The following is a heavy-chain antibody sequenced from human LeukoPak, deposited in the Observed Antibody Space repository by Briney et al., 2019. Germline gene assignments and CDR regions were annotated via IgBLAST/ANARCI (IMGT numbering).Heavy chain of an antibody. J-gene: IGHJ4*02. CDR2: IKSKTDGGTT. D-gene: IGHD6-6*01. CDR3: TTDPSYSSSSGTNY. V-gene: IGHV3-15*01. CDR1: GFTFSNAW. Sequence: GGSLRLSCAASGFTFSNAWMSWVRQAPGKGLEWVGRIKSKTDGGTTDYAAPVKGRSTISRDDSKNTLYLQMNSLKTEDTAVYYCTTDPSYSSSSGTNYWGQGTLVTASS.